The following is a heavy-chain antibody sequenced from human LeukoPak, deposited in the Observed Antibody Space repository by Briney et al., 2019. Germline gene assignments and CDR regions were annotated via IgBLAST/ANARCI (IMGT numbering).Heavy chain of an antibody. CDR2: INPNTGDT. CDR3: ARDERCSGTSCYSSFDD. J-gene: IGHJ4*02. V-gene: IGHV1-2*02. Sequence: ASVKVSCKASGYTFTGYYMHWLRQAPGQGLEWMGWINPNTGDTNYAQKFHGRVTMTRDTSISTAYMELSRLRSDDTAVYYCARDERCSGTSCYSSFDDWGQGTLVTVSS. CDR1: GYTFTGYY. D-gene: IGHD2-15*01.